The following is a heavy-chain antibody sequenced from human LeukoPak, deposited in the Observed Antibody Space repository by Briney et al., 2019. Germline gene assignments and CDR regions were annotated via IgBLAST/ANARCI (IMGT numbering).Heavy chain of an antibody. Sequence: GGSLRLSCAASGFTFSNAWMSWVRQAPGKGLEWVGRIKSKTDGGTTEYAASVKGRFTISKDDSKSIAYLQMNSLKTEDTAVYYCTRSGYSGYDSVVFDYWGQGTLVTVSS. V-gene: IGHV3-15*01. J-gene: IGHJ4*02. CDR1: GFTFSNAW. D-gene: IGHD5-12*01. CDR2: IKSKTDGGTT. CDR3: TRSGYSGYDSVVFDY.